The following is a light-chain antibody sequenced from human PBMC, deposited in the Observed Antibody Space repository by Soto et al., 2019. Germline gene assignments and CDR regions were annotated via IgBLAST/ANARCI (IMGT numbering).Light chain of an antibody. CDR2: ANT. J-gene: IGLJ2*01. V-gene: IGLV1-40*01. CDR3: QSYDDSLSGVV. CDR1: SSNIGADYD. Sequence: QSVLTQPPSVSGAPGQRVTISCTGSSSNIGADYDVHWYQQVPGTAPKLLIYANTNRPSGVPDRFSGSKSGTSASLAITGLQAEDEADYDCQSYDDSLSGVVFGGGTKLTVL.